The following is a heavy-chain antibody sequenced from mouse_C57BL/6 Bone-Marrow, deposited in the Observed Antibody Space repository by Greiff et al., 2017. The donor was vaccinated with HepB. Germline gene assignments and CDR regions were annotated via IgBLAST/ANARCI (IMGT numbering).Heavy chain of an antibody. CDR1: GYTFTSYG. Sequence: VKLMESGAELARPGASVKLSCKASGYTFTSYGISWVKQRTGQGLEWIGEIYPRSGNTYYNEKFKGKATLTADKSSSTAYMELRILTSEDSAVYFCSRYYYGSSYSHWYFYVWGTGTTVTVSS. J-gene: IGHJ1*03. D-gene: IGHD1-1*01. CDR3: SRYYYGSSYSHWYFYV. CDR2: IYPRSGNT. V-gene: IGHV1-81*01.